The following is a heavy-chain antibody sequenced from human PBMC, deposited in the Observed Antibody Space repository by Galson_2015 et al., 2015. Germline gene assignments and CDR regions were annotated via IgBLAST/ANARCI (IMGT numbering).Heavy chain of an antibody. D-gene: IGHD6-13*01. CDR3: ARGESSSWYGYYFDY. J-gene: IGHJ4*02. CDR1: GFTFSSYA. Sequence: SLRLSCAASGFTFSSYAMSWVRQGTGKGLEWVASISYDVSKKYYADSVKGRFTISRDNPKNTVYLQMNSVRPEDTAVHYCARGESSSWYGYYFDYWGQGTLLTVSS. CDR2: ISYDVSKK. V-gene: IGHV3-30*03.